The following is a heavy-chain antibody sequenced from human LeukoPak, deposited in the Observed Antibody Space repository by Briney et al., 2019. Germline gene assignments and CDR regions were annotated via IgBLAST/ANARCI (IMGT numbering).Heavy chain of an antibody. D-gene: IGHD3-22*01. CDR3: SRESGGRLDYYDSGRYVTAFDI. J-gene: IGHJ3*02. Sequence: GGSLRLSCAASGSSFSRYWMSWVRQAPGKGLEWVGFIRSRAYGGTTEYAASVKGRFSISREDSKSTAYLQMSSLKTEDTALYYCSRESGGRLDYYDSGRYVTAFDIWGQGTMVTVSS. V-gene: IGHV3-49*04. CDR1: GSSFSRYW. CDR2: IRSRAYGGTT.